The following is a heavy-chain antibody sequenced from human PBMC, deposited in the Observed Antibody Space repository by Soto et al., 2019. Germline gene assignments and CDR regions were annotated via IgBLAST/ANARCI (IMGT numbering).Heavy chain of an antibody. CDR1: GYTFTSYA. Sequence: ASVKVSCKASGYTFTSYAMNWVRQAPGQGLEWMEWINTNTGNPTYAQGFTGLFVFSLDTSVSTAYLQICSLKAEDTAVYYCARNYYYSSGYYYLPIYYYYYGMDVWGQGTTVTVSS. D-gene: IGHD3-22*01. CDR2: INTNTGNP. J-gene: IGHJ6*02. V-gene: IGHV7-4-1*01. CDR3: ARNYYYSSGYYYLPIYYYYYGMDV.